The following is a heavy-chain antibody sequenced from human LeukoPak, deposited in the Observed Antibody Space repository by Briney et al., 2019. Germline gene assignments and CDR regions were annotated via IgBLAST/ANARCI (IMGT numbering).Heavy chain of an antibody. Sequence: GGSLRLSCPASGFTVSSNYMSWVRQAPGKGLEWGSSISSSSSYIYYADSVKGRFTSSRDNAKNSLHLQMNSLRAEDTAVYYCARATPGTYAFDIWGQGTMVTVSS. V-gene: IGHV3-21*01. D-gene: IGHD1-1*01. CDR3: ARATPGTYAFDI. CDR2: ISSSSSYI. CDR1: GFTVSSNY. J-gene: IGHJ3*02.